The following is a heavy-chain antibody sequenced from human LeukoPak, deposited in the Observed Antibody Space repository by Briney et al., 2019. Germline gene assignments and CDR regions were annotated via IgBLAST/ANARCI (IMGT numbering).Heavy chain of an antibody. CDR1: GGSISSSSYY. D-gene: IGHD3-10*01. J-gene: IGHJ6*03. CDR2: IYYSGST. CDR3: AREEVRGVIYYYYYMDV. V-gene: IGHV4-39*07. Sequence: PSETLSLTCTVSGGSISSSSYYWGWIRQPPGKGLEWIGSIYYSGSTYYNPSLKSRVTISVDTSKNQFSLKLSSVTAADTAVYYCAREEVRGVIYYYYYMDVWGKGTTVTVSS.